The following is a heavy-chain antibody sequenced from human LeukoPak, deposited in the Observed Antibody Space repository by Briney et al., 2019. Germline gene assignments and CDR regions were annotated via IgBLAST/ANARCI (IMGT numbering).Heavy chain of an antibody. CDR1: GFTVSSTY. Sequence: GGSLRLSCAASGFTVSSTYMSWVRQAPGKGLEWVSVIYSGGSTYYADSVKGRFTISRHNSKNTLYLQMNSLRAEDTAVYYCARGIAAAGTWYFDYWGQGTLVTVSS. CDR3: ARGIAAAGTWYFDY. CDR2: IYSGGST. V-gene: IGHV3-53*04. D-gene: IGHD6-13*01. J-gene: IGHJ4*02.